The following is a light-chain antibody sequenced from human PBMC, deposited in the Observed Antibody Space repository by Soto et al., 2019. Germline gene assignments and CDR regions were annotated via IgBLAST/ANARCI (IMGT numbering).Light chain of an antibody. CDR3: SSYAGSDYV. CDR1: RCDVGGYNY. CDR2: EVS. V-gene: IGLV2-8*01. J-gene: IGLJ1*01. Sequence: QSVLTQPPSASGSPGQSVTISCTGTRCDVGGYNYVSWYQQHPGKAPKLMIYEVSKRPSGVPDRFSGSKSGNTASLTVSGLQAEDEADYYCSSYAGSDYVFGTGTKVTVL.